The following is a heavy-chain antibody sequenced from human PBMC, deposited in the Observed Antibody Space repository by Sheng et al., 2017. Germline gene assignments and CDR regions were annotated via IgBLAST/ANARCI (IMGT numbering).Heavy chain of an antibody. D-gene: IGHD3-3*01. Sequence: QVQLVQSGAEVKKPGSSVKVSCKASGGTFSSYAISWVRQAPGQGLEWMGGIIPILGIANYAQKFQGRVTITADKSTSTAYMELSSLRSEDTAVYYCARGYDFWSGYRTQYYYMDVWGKGTTVTVSS. CDR3: ARGYDFWSGYRTQYYYMDV. J-gene: IGHJ6*03. CDR2: IIPILGIA. CDR1: GGTFSSYA. V-gene: IGHV1-69*04.